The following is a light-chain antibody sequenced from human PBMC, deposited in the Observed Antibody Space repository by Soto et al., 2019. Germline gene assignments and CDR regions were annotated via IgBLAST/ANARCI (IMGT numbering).Light chain of an antibody. V-gene: IGKV1-27*01. Sequence: DIQVTQHPSSLSASVGDRVTITCRASQGIKNYLAWYQQKPGETPKLLIYAASTLESGIPPRFSGSGSVTDFTLTINNLQPEDVATYYCQRYYNAPFTFGGGTNVEIK. J-gene: IGKJ4*01. CDR3: QRYYNAPFT. CDR2: AAS. CDR1: QGIKNY.